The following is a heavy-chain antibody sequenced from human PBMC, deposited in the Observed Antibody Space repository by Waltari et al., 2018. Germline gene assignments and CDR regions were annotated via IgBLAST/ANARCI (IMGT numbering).Heavy chain of an antibody. CDR1: GGPFSSNT. V-gene: IGHV1-69*08. CDR2: IIPILGIA. J-gene: IGHJ4*02. CDR3: ARDPGKWFGINDY. D-gene: IGHD3-10*01. Sequence: QVQLVQSWAEVKTPGSSVKVPCKASGGPFSSNTISWLRQAPGQGLEWMGRIIPILGIANYAQKFQGRVTITADKSTITAYMELSSLRSEDTAVYYCARDPGKWFGINDYWGQGTLVTVSS.